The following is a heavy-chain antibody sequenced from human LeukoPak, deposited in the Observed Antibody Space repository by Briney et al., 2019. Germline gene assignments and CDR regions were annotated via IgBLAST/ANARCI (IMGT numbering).Heavy chain of an antibody. CDR2: IYPGGSDT. J-gene: IGHJ5*02. CDR1: GYSFTSYW. Sequence: GESLKISCKGSGYSFTSYWIGWVRPMPGKGLEWMGIIYPGGSDTRYSPSFQGQVTISADKSITTAYLQWSSLKASHTAMYYCARHPGVREVANWFDPWGQGTLVTVSS. CDR3: ARHPGVREVANWFDP. D-gene: IGHD3-10*01. V-gene: IGHV5-51*01.